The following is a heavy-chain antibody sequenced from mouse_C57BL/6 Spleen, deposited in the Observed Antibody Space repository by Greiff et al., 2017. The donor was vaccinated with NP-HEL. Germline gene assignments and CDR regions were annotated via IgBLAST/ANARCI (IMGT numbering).Heavy chain of an antibody. CDR3: ARIITTVDYFDY. Sequence: VQLQQPGAELVKPGASVKMSCKASGYTFTSYWITWVKQRPGQGLEWIGDIYPGSGSTNYNEKFKSKATLTVDTSSSTAYMQLSSLTSEDSAVYYCARIITTVDYFDYWGQGTTLTVSS. CDR2: IYPGSGST. CDR1: GYTFTSYW. V-gene: IGHV1-55*01. D-gene: IGHD1-1*01. J-gene: IGHJ2*01.